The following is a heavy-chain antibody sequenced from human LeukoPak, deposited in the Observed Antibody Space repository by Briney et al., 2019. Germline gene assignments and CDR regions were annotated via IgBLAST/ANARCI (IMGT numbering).Heavy chain of an antibody. J-gene: IGHJ6*03. CDR2: INHSGST. D-gene: IGHD5-18*01. CDR1: GGSISSGSYY. Sequence: SETLSLTCTVSGGSISSGSYYWSWIRQPPGKGLEWIGEINHSGSTNYNPSLKSRVTISVDTSKNQFSLKLSSVTAADTAVYYCTIDTAMADRPYYMDVWGKGTTVTVSS. V-gene: IGHV4-39*07. CDR3: TIDTAMADRPYYMDV.